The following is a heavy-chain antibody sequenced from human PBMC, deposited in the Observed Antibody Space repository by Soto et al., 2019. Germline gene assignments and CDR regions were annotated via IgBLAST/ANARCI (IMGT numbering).Heavy chain of an antibody. J-gene: IGHJ4*02. V-gene: IGHV1-46*01. Sequence: ASVKVSCKASGYTFTSYYMHWVRQAPGQGLEWMGIINPSGGSTSYAQKFQGRVTMTRDTSTSTVYMELSSLRSEDTAVYYCAIDGASAVAGTEFNYWGQGTLVTVSS. CDR2: INPSGGST. D-gene: IGHD6-19*01. CDR1: GYTFTSYY. CDR3: AIDGASAVAGTEFNY.